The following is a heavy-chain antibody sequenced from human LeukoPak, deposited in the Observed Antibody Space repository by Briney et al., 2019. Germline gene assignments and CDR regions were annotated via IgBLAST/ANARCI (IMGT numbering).Heavy chain of an antibody. J-gene: IGHJ4*02. CDR3: TTDYYDSSGYDY. D-gene: IGHD3-22*01. CDR2: IRRKAHGGTT. CDR1: GFTFGDYA. Sequence: GGSLRLSCTTSGFTFGDYAMSWVRQAPGKGLEWVSFIRRKAHGGTTDYAAPVKGRFTISRDDSKNTLYLQMNSLKTEDTAVYYCTTDYYDSSGYDYWGQGTLVTVSS. V-gene: IGHV3-49*04.